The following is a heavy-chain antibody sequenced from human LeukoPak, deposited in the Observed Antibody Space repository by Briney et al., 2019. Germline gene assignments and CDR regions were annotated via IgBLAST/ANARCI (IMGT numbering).Heavy chain of an antibody. Sequence: SVKVSCKASVDTFRTYAISWVRQAPGQGLECMGRIIPILGVANYTQTFQGRVTITADKSTSTAYMELSSLRSEDTAVYYCARESTERMITFGGVIVKGDAFDIWGQGTMVTVSS. J-gene: IGHJ3*02. CDR1: VDTFRTYA. D-gene: IGHD3-16*02. V-gene: IGHV1-69*04. CDR3: ARESTERMITFGGVIVKGDAFDI. CDR2: IIPILGVA.